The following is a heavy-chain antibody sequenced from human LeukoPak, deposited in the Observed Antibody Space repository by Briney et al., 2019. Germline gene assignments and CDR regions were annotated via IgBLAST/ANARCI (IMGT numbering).Heavy chain of an antibody. CDR2: IKQDGSEK. CDR1: GFTFSSYG. J-gene: IGHJ4*02. CDR3: ARLIRPYFDY. V-gene: IGHV3-7*03. Sequence: GRSLRLSCAASGFTFSSYGMHWVRQAPGKGLEWVASIKQDGSEKYYVDSVKGRFTISRDNAKNSLYLQMNSLRAEDTAVYYCARLIRPYFDYWGQGTLVTVSS.